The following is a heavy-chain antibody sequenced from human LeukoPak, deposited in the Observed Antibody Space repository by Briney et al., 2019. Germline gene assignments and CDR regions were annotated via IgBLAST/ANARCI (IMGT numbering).Heavy chain of an antibody. V-gene: IGHV3-48*03. Sequence: PGGSLRLSCAASGFTFSSYEMNWVRQAPGKGLEWVSYISSSGSTIYYADSVKGRFTISRDNAKNSLYLQMNSLRAEDTAVYYCARVQDYYDSSGCAGYWGQGTLVTVSS. D-gene: IGHD3-22*01. J-gene: IGHJ4*02. CDR3: ARVQDYYDSSGCAGY. CDR2: ISSSGSTI. CDR1: GFTFSSYE.